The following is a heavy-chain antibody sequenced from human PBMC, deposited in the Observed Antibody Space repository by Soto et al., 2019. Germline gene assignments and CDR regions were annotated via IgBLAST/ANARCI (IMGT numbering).Heavy chain of an antibody. V-gene: IGHV1-18*01. J-gene: IGHJ5*02. CDR2: ISAYNGNT. Sequence: ASVKVSCKASGYTFTSYGISWVRQAPGQGLECMGWISAYNGNTNYAQKLQGRVTMTTGTSTSTAYMELRSLRSDDTAVYYCARAVLLWNWFDPWGQGTLVTVS. D-gene: IGHD3-10*01. CDR3: ARAVLLWNWFDP. CDR1: GYTFTSYG.